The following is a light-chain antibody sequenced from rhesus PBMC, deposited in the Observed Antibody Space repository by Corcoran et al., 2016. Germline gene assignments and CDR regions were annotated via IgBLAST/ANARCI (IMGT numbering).Light chain of an antibody. CDR1: QGINKE. CDR2: AAS. V-gene: IGKV1-94*01. CDR3: LQDYTTPFT. J-gene: IGKJ3*01. Sequence: DIQMTQSPSSLSASVGDRVTVTCRASQGINKELSWYQQKQRKAPTLLLYAASSLQTGVSSRFSGSGSGTYLTLTISSRQPEDVATAYCLQDYTTPFTFGPGTKLDIK.